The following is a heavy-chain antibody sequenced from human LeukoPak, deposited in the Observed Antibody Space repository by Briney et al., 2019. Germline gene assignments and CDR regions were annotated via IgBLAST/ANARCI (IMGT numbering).Heavy chain of an antibody. V-gene: IGHV1-24*01. D-gene: IGHD6-13*01. CDR1: GYTLTELS. J-gene: IGHJ3*02. CDR3: ATLRSYWYSSSWYVAFDI. Sequence: ASVKVSCKVSGYTLTELSMRWVRRAPGKGLEWMGGFDPEDGETIYAQKFQGRVTMTEDTSTDTAYMELSSLRSEDTAVYYCATLRSYWYSSSWYVAFDIWGQGTLVTVSS. CDR2: FDPEDGET.